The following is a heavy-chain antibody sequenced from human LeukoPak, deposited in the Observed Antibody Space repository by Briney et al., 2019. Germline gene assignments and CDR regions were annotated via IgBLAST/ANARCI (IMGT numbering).Heavy chain of an antibody. CDR3: ATQTPYYYDSSGYFGLDY. V-gene: IGHV1-24*01. CDR2: FDPEDGET. D-gene: IGHD3-22*01. J-gene: IGHJ4*02. Sequence: ASVTVSCKVSGYTLTELSMHWVRQAPGKGLEWMGGFDPEDGETIYAQKFQGRVTMTEDTSTDTAYMELSSLRSEDTAVYYCATQTPYYYDSSGYFGLDYWGQGTLVTVSS. CDR1: GYTLTELS.